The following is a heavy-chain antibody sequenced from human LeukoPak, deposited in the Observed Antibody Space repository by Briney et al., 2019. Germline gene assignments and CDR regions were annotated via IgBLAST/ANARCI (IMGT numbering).Heavy chain of an antibody. V-gene: IGHV3-23*01. CDR1: GFTFSSYA. CDR3: AKGSKGVVFTRDHYMDV. J-gene: IGHJ6*03. Sequence: GGSLRLSCAASGFTFSSYAMSRVRQAPGKGLEWVSGISGSGGSTNYADSVKGRFTISRDNSKNTLYLQMNSLRAEDTAVYYCAKGSKGVVFTRDHYMDVWGKGTTVTISS. D-gene: IGHD3-3*01. CDR2: ISGSGGST.